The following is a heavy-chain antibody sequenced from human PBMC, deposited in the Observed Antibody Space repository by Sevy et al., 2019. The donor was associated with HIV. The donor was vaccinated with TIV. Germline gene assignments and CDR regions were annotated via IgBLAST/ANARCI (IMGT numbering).Heavy chain of an antibody. J-gene: IGHJ6*02. CDR2: IYPGDSDT. D-gene: IGHD1-26*01. Sequence: GESLKISCKGSGYSFTNHWIAWVRQMPGRGLEWMGIIYPGDSDTTYGPSFQGQVTITADKSISTTYLQWTSLKASDTAIYYCARHLGGYYSSGMDVWGQGTTVTVSS. CDR3: ARHLGGYYSSGMDV. V-gene: IGHV5-51*01. CDR1: GYSFTNHW.